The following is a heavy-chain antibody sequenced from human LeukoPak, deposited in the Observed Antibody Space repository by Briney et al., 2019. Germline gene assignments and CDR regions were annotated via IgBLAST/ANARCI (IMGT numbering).Heavy chain of an antibody. CDR2: IKSKTDGGTT. CDR1: GFTFSNAW. D-gene: IGHD3-10*01. Sequence: GGSLRLSCAASGFTFSNAWMSWVRQAPGKGLEWVGRIKSKTDGGTTDYAAPVKGRFTISRDDSKNTLYLQMNSLKTEDTAVYYCTTEPYGSGSYYSRYYYYYMDVWGKGTTVTISS. J-gene: IGHJ6*03. CDR3: TTEPYGSGSYYSRYYYYYMDV. V-gene: IGHV3-15*01.